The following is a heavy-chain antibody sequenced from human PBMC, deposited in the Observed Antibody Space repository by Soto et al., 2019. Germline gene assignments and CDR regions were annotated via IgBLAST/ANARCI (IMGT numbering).Heavy chain of an antibody. V-gene: IGHV4-39*01. CDR3: ARLGGVIAASDFDY. D-gene: IGHD2-15*01. Sequence: SETLSLTCTVSGDSISTSAYYSGWVRQPPGKGLEWVGTIYYTGSTYYNPPLESRVTMSLQTSKNQFSLNLTSVTAADTAVYYCARLGGVIAASDFDYWGQGALVTVSS. CDR1: GDSISTSAYY. J-gene: IGHJ4*02. CDR2: IYYTGST.